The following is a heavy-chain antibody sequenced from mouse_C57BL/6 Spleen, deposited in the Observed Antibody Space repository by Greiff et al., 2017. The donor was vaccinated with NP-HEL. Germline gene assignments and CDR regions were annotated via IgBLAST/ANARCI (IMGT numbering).Heavy chain of an antibody. D-gene: IGHD1-1*01. CDR1: GFTFSDYG. CDR2: ISSGSSTI. CDR3: ARLFITTVVATTRYFDV. Sequence: VQLKESGGGLVKPGGSLKLSCAASGFTFSDYGMHWVRQAPEKGLEWVAYISSGSSTIYYADTVKGRFTISRDNAKNTLFLQMTSLRSEDTAMYYCARLFITTVVATTRYFDVWGTGTTVTVSS. V-gene: IGHV5-17*01. J-gene: IGHJ1*03.